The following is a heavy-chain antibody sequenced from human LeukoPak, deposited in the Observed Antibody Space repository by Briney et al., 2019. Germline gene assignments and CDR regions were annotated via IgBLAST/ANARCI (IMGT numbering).Heavy chain of an antibody. Sequence: PGGSLSLSCAASGFTFSSYSMNWVRQARGKGLEWVSSISSSSSHIYYADSVKGRFTISRDNAKNSLYLQMKSLRAEDTAVYYCAGGYCSGGTCPGYWGQGTLVIVSS. J-gene: IGHJ4*02. V-gene: IGHV3-21*01. CDR1: GFTFSSYS. D-gene: IGHD2-15*01. CDR2: ISSSSSHI. CDR3: AGGYCSGGTCPGY.